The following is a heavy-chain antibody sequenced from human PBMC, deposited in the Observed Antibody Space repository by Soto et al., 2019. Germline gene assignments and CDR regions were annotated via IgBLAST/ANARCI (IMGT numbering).Heavy chain of an antibody. CDR2: IYYSGST. Sequence: PSETLSLTCTVSGGSISSYYRSWIRQPPGKGLEWIGYIYYSGSTNYNPSLKSRVTISVDTSKNQFSLKLSSVTAADTAVYYCARRGSYGYNWFDPWGQGTLVTVSS. V-gene: IGHV4-59*08. J-gene: IGHJ5*02. CDR3: ARRGSYGYNWFDP. CDR1: GGSISSYY. D-gene: IGHD5-18*01.